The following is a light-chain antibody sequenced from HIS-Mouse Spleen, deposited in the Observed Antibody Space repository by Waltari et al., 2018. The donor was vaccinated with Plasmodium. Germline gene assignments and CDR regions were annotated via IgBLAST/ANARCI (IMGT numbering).Light chain of an antibody. J-gene: IGLJ2*01. CDR2: DNN. CDR3: GTWDSSLSAGVV. CDR1: SSNIGNNY. V-gene: IGLV1-51*01. Sequence: QSVLTQPPSVSAAPGQKVTISCSGSSSNIGNNYVHWYQQLPGTAPKLLIYDNNKRPSGIPDRFSGSKSGTSATLGITGLQTRDEADYYCGTWDSSLSAGVVFGGGTKLTVL.